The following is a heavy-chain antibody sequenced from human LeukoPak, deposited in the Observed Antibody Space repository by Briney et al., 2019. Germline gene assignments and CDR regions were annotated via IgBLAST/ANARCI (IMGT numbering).Heavy chain of an antibody. Sequence: ASVKVSCKTSGGTFSTSAISWVRRAPGQGLEWMGGIIPIFGTGNYAQKFQGRVTTTADEFTSTAYMELSSLTSEDTAVYYCARGLGDSSGYYFSDNWGQGTLVTVSS. J-gene: IGHJ4*02. CDR2: IIPIFGTG. D-gene: IGHD3-22*01. V-gene: IGHV1-69*13. CDR1: GGTFSTSA. CDR3: ARGLGDSSGYYFSDN.